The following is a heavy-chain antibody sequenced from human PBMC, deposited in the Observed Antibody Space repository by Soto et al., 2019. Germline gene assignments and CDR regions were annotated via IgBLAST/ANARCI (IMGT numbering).Heavy chain of an antibody. J-gene: IGHJ3*02. Sequence: QVQLQESGPGLVEPSGTLSLTCVVSGGSFSNTNWWNWVRQPPGKGLEWIGEISPGGSANYNPSLKSRVTMSIDKSKNQVSLNLTFVTAADTAVYHCARDHHYRDKTWAFDIWGQGTMVTVSS. D-gene: IGHD4-17*01. CDR1: GGSFSNTNW. CDR3: ARDHHYRDKTWAFDI. V-gene: IGHV4-4*02. CDR2: ISPGGSA.